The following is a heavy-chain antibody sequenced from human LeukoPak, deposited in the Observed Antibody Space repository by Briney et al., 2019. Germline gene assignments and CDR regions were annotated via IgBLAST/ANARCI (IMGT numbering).Heavy chain of an antibody. CDR3: AKDQGFGGSSSSYYYGMDV. CDR1: GFTFSSYA. D-gene: IGHD1-26*01. J-gene: IGHJ6*02. Sequence: GGSLRLSCAASGFTFSSYAMSWVRQAPGKGLEWVSAISGSGGSTYYADSVKGRFTISRGNSKNTLYLQMNSLRAEDTAVYYCAKDQGFGGSSSSYYYGMDVWGQGTTVTVSS. CDR2: ISGSGGST. V-gene: IGHV3-23*01.